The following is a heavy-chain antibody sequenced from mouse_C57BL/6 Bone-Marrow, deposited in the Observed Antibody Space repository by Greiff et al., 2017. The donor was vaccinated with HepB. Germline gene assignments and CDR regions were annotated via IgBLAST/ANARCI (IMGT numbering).Heavy chain of an antibody. V-gene: IGHV1-63*01. CDR3: ARDYGSSPNWYSGV. Sequence: VQLQESGAELVRPGTSVKMSCKASGYTFTNYWIGWAKQRPGHGLEWIGDIYPGGGYTNYNEKFKGKATLTADKSSSTAYMQLSSLTSEDSAIYYWARDYGSSPNWYSGVGGRGTTVTVSA. J-gene: IGHJ1*03. CDR1: GYTFTNYW. CDR2: IYPGGGYT. D-gene: IGHD1-1*01.